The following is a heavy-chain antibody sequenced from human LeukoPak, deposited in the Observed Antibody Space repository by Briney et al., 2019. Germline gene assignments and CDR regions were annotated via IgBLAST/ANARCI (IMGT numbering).Heavy chain of an antibody. CDR2: INPSGGST. Sequence: ASVKVSCKASGYTFTSYYMHWVRQAPGQGLEWMGIINPSGGSTSYAQKFQGRVTISVDTSKNQFSLRLSSVTAADTAVYYCVRGGSSSWPYYYYYMDVWGKGTTVTVSS. D-gene: IGHD6-13*01. V-gene: IGHV1-46*01. CDR3: VRGGSSSWPYYYYYMDV. J-gene: IGHJ6*03. CDR1: GYTFTSYY.